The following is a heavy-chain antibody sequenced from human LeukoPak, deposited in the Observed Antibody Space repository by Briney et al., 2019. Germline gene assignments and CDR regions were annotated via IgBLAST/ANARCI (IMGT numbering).Heavy chain of an antibody. J-gene: IGHJ4*02. CDR2: ISLNGETT. CDR1: GFSVSSFG. V-gene: IGHV3-23*01. D-gene: IGHD6-19*01. Sequence: GGSLRLSCAISGFSVSSFGMSWVRQAPGKGLEWISAISLNGETTWYADSVKGRFTISRDNSKNTLYLQLTSLRAEDTAVYYCAQGFSSGWYPYWGQGSLVSVSS. CDR3: AQGFSSGWYPY.